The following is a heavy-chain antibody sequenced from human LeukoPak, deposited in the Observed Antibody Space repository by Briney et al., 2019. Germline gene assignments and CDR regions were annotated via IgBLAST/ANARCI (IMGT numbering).Heavy chain of an antibody. V-gene: IGHV3-30*18. CDR2: ISYDGSNK. Sequence: GRSLRLSCAASGFTFSSYGMHWVRQAPGKGLEWVAAISYDGSNKYYADSVKGRFTISRDNSKDTLYLQMNSLRAEDTAVYYCAKDRRWREMATPLDYWGQGTLVTVSS. CDR1: GFTFSSYG. CDR3: AKDRRWREMATPLDY. D-gene: IGHD5-24*01. J-gene: IGHJ4*02.